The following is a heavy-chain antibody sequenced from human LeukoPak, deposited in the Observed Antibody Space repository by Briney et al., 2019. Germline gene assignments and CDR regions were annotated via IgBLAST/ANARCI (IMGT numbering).Heavy chain of an antibody. J-gene: IGHJ4*02. CDR1: GFTFSRHA. D-gene: IGHD2-2*02. CDR2: ISGSGGSI. CDR3: AEASVARAAILDY. Sequence: PGGSLRLSCAASGFTFSRHAMSSVRQAPGKGLEWVSAISGSGGSIYYADSVKGRFTISRDNSKHPLYLHMNGLRAEDTAVYYCAEASVARAAILDYWGQGTLVTVSS. V-gene: IGHV3-23*01.